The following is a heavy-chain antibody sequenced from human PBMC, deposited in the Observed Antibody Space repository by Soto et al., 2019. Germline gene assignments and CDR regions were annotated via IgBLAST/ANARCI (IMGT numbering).Heavy chain of an antibody. Sequence: QVQLVESGGGVVQPGRSLRLSCAASGFTFSSYAMNWVRQAPGKGLEWVAAIYYDGSNKYYADSVRGRFTISRDNFKNTLYLHMNSLRAEDKAVYYCARDSKDNSSGYYAGFDYWGQGTLVTVSS. D-gene: IGHD3-22*01. J-gene: IGHJ4*02. CDR3: ARDSKDNSSGYYAGFDY. V-gene: IGHV3-33*01. CDR1: GFTFSSYA. CDR2: IYYDGSNK.